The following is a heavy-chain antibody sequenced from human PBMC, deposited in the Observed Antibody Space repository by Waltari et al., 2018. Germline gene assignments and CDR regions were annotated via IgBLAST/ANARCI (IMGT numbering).Heavy chain of an antibody. CDR3: AGGEILRFLEWLPTPFDY. Sequence: QVQLQESGPGLVKPSETLSLTCAVSGYSISSGYYWGWIRQPPGKGLEWIGSIYHSGRTYYNPSLKSRVTISVDTSKNQFSLKLSSVTAADTAVYYCAGGEILRFLEWLPTPFDYWGQGTLVTVSS. CDR1: GYSISSGYY. CDR2: IYHSGRT. D-gene: IGHD3-3*01. V-gene: IGHV4-38-2*01. J-gene: IGHJ4*02.